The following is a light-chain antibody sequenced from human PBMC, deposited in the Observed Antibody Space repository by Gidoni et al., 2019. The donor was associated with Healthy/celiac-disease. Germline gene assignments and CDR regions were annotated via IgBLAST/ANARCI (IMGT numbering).Light chain of an antibody. Sequence: DIQMTQSPSSLSASVGDRVTITCRASQSISSYLNWYQQKPGKAPKLLIYAASSLQSGVPSRFSGSGSGTDFTLTISSLQPEDFATYYCQQSYSTPAVSITFGPGTKVDIK. CDR2: AAS. J-gene: IGKJ3*01. CDR3: QQSYSTPAVSIT. V-gene: IGKV1-39*01. CDR1: QSISSY.